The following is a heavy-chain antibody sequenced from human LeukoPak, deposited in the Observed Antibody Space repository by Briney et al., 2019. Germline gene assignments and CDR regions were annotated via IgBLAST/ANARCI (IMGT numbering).Heavy chain of an antibody. V-gene: IGHV3-23*01. CDR2: ISGSGGAT. CDR1: GFTFSAYV. Sequence: PGGSLRLSCAASGFTFSAYVMSRVRQAPGKGLEWVSGISGSGGATYYADSVKGRFTISRDNSKNTLYQQMNSLRAEDTAVYYCARYPAYYDFWSGYYIWYFDYWGQGTLVTVSS. CDR3: ARYPAYYDFWSGYYIWYFDY. J-gene: IGHJ4*02. D-gene: IGHD3-3*01.